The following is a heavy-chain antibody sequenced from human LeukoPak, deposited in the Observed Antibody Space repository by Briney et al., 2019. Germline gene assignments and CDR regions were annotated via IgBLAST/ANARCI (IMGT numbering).Heavy chain of an antibody. J-gene: IGHJ4*02. Sequence: PGGSLRLSCAASGFSVSSNFMSWVRQAPGKGLEWVSVYSGGSTYNADSVKGRFTISRDNSKNTLYLQMNSLRAEDTAVYYCARELGRDGCLWGQGTLVTVSS. CDR3: ARELGRDGCL. CDR2: YSGGST. D-gene: IGHD5-24*01. V-gene: IGHV3-66*01. CDR1: GFSVSSNF.